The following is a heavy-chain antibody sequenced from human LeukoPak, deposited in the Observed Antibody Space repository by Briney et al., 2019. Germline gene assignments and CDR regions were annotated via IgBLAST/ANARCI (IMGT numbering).Heavy chain of an antibody. CDR3: ARVYGSGSYIEYYLDY. J-gene: IGHJ4*02. V-gene: IGHV1-46*01. D-gene: IGHD3-10*01. Sequence: ASVKVSCEAAGYTFTSYYMHWVRQAPGQGLEWMGIINPSGGSTSYAQKFQGRVTMTRDTSTSTVYMELSSLRSEDSVVYYCARVYGSGSYIEYYLDYWGQGTLVTVSS. CDR2: INPSGGST. CDR1: GYTFTSYY.